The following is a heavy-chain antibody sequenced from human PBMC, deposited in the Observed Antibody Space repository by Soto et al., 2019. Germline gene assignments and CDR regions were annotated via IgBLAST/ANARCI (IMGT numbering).Heavy chain of an antibody. V-gene: IGHV3-30*18. J-gene: IGHJ6*02. D-gene: IGHD3-16*01. CDR3: AKELGGGRFYGMDV. CDR2: MSYDGSKN. Sequence: QVQLVESGGGVVQSGRSLRLSCAASGFSFSSHAMHWVRQAPGKGLVWVALMSYDGSKNYYADSVKGRFTISRDNSKNTLYLQLNSLRAEDTAVYYCAKELGGGRFYGMDVWGQGTTVTVSS. CDR1: GFSFSSHA.